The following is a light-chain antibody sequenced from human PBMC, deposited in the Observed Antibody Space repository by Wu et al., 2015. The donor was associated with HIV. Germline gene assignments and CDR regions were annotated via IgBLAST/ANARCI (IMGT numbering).Light chain of an antibody. CDR1: QSVSSSF. Sequence: EVMLTQSPGTLSLSPGETATLSCRASQSVSSSFLAWYQQKPGQAPRLLIYGASSRATGIPDRFSGSGSGTDFTLTINRLEPEDFAVYYCQQYGWSPDSFGLGDQ. V-gene: IGKV3-20*01. CDR3: QQYGWSPDS. J-gene: IGKJ2*03. CDR2: GAS.